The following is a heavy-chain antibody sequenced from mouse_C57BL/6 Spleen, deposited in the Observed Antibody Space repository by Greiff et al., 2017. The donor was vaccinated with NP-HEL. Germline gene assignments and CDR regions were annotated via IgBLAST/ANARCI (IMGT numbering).Heavy chain of an antibody. CDR3: ARNYYGSSGFFAY. D-gene: IGHD1-1*01. CDR2: IRNKANGYTT. CDR1: GFTFTDYY. V-gene: IGHV7-3*01. J-gene: IGHJ3*01. Sequence: EVKLVESGGGLVQPGGSLSLSCAASGFTFTDYYMSWVRQPPGKALEWLGFIRNKANGYTTEYSASVKGRFTISRDNSQSILYLQMNALRAEDSATYYCARNYYGSSGFFAYWGQGTLVTVSA.